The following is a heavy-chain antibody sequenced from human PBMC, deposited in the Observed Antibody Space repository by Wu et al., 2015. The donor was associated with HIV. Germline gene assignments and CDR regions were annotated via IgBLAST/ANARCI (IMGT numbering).Heavy chain of an antibody. Sequence: QEQLVQSGAELKKPGASVKISCEASGDAFTNYYIHWVRQAPGQGLEWMGIINPSSESTNYAQQFRGRVTMTRDSSTSTVYMELSSLRSVDTAVYYCARGGHRRLYDSSGYYFEYWGQGTLVTVSS. CDR1: GDAFTNYY. CDR3: ARGGHRRLYDSSGYYFEY. J-gene: IGHJ4*02. D-gene: IGHD3-22*01. V-gene: IGHV1-46*01. CDR2: INPSSEST.